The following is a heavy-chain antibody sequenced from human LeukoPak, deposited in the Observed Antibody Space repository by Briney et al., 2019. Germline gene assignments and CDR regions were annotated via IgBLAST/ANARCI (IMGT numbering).Heavy chain of an antibody. V-gene: IGHV4-59*01. CDR1: GGSLSSYY. J-gene: IGHJ4*02. Sequence: SGTPSLTCTVSGGSLSSYYWGWIRQPPGKGLEWVGYIYYSGSTNYNPSLKSRVTISVDTSKNQFSLKLSSVTAADTAVYYCAREGVDCSGGSCYRGFRFDYWGQGTLVTVSS. D-gene: IGHD2-15*01. CDR3: AREGVDCSGGSCYRGFRFDY. CDR2: IYYSGST.